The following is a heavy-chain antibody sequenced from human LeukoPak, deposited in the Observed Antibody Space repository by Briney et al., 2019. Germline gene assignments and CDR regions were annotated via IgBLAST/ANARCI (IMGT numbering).Heavy chain of an antibody. Sequence: SETLSLTCNVSGASISSYYWSWTRQPPGGGLEWIGYFYHSGGTNYNPSLKSRATISIDTSKNEVSLKVRSVTAADTAVYYCARGASSSWYSLWKLWGKGTLVTVSS. CDR1: GASISSYY. J-gene: IGHJ4*02. D-gene: IGHD6-13*01. CDR3: ARGASSSWYSLWKL. CDR2: FYHSGGT. V-gene: IGHV4-59*01.